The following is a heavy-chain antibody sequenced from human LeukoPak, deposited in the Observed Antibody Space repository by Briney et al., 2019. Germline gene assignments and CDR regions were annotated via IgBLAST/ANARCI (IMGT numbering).Heavy chain of an antibody. Sequence: SETLSLTCTVSGGSISTYYWSWIRQPPGKGLEWIGYIYYSGTTNYNPSLKSRVTISVDTSKNQFSLKLSSVTAADTAVYYCAREDYCSGGSCYSGYFQHWGQGTLVTVSS. D-gene: IGHD2-15*01. V-gene: IGHV4-59*01. CDR3: AREDYCSGGSCYSGYFQH. CDR1: GGSISTYY. J-gene: IGHJ1*01. CDR2: IYYSGTT.